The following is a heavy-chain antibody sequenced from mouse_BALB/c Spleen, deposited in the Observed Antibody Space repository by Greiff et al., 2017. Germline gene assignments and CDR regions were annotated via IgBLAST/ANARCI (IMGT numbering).Heavy chain of an antibody. CDR2: INPYNDGT. V-gene: IGHV1-14*01. CDR3: ERCYYGYDDSDWYLDV. D-gene: IGHD2-2*01. J-gene: IGHJ1*01. CDR1: GYTFTSYV. Sequence: EVHLVESGPELVKPGASVKMSCKASGYTFTSYVMHWVKQKPGQGLVWIGYINPYNDGTKYNEKFKGKATLTSDKSSSTAYMELRSLTSEDSAVYYSERCYYGYDDSDWYLDVWGAGTTVTVSS.